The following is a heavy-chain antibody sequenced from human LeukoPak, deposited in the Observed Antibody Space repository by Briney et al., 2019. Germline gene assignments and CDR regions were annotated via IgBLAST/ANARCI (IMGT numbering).Heavy chain of an antibody. CDR2: IWYDGSNK. D-gene: IGHD1-1*01. CDR1: GLTFSNYG. Sequence: PGRSLRLSCAASGLTFSNYGMHWVRQAPGKGLEWVAVIWYDGSNKYYADSVKGRFTISRDNAKNSLYLQMNSLRAEDTAVYYCASLLGNDARRFDYWGQGTLVTVSS. J-gene: IGHJ4*02. V-gene: IGHV3-33*03. CDR3: ASLLGNDARRFDY.